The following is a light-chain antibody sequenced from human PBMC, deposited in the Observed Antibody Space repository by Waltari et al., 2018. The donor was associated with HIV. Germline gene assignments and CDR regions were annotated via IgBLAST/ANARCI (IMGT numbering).Light chain of an antibody. CDR2: QDS. J-gene: IGLJ1*01. CDR1: KLGDKY. V-gene: IGLV3-1*01. CDR3: QAWDSSTACYV. Sequence: SYELTQPPSVSVSPGQTASITCSGDKLGDKYACWYQPRPGQSPGLVIYQDSKRPSGIPERFSGSNSGNTATLTISVTQAMDEADYYCQAWDSSTACYVFGTGTKVTVL.